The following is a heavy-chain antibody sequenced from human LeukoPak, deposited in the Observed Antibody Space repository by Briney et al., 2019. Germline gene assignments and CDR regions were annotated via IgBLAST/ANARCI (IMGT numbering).Heavy chain of an antibody. CDR3: ARSAIAVAGTSFDY. D-gene: IGHD6-19*01. V-gene: IGHV4-34*01. Sequence: SETLSLTCAVYGGSFSGCYWSWIRQPPGKGLEWIGEINHSGSTNYNPSLKSRVTISVDTSKNQFSLKLSSVTAADTAVYYCARSAIAVAGTSFDYWGQGTLVTVSS. J-gene: IGHJ4*02. CDR2: INHSGST. CDR1: GGSFSGCY.